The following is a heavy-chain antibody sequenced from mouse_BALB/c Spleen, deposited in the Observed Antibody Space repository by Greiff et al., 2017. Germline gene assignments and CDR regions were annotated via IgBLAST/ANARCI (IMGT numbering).Heavy chain of an antibody. CDR2: ISDGGSYT. V-gene: IGHV5-4*02. D-gene: IGHD6-2*01. CDR3: ARVSSAY. CDR1: GFTFSDYY. J-gene: IGHJ3*01. Sequence: EVQLAESGGGLVKPGGSLKLSCAASGFTFSDYYMYWVRQTPEKRLEWVATISDGGSYTYYPDSVKGRFTISRDNAKNNLYLQMSSLKSEDTAMYYCARVSSAYWGQGTLVTVSA.